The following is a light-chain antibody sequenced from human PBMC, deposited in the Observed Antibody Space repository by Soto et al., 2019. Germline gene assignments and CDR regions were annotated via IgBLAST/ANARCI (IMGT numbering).Light chain of an antibody. V-gene: IGKV3-15*01. CDR2: GAS. CDR1: QSVSNN. J-gene: IGKJ1*01. CDR3: QQYTNWWT. Sequence: EIVMTQSPATLSVSPGERATLSCRASQSVSNNLAWYQKKPGQAPRLLIYGASTRATGIPARFSGSGSGTEFTLPISSLQSEDFAVYYCQQYTNWWTFGQGTRVEIK.